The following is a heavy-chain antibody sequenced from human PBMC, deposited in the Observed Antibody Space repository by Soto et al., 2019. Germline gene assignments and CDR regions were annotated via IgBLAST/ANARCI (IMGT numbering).Heavy chain of an antibody. V-gene: IGHV3-48*02. J-gene: IGHJ4*02. CDR3: AREDIPGTRSFDY. Sequence: PXVSLRLSCGASGFIFSKYSMNWVRQAPGKGLEWLSYISSNSVTIYYADSVRGRFTIFRDNAKNSLYLQMNSLRDEDTAVYYCAREDIPGTRSFDYWGQGALV. CDR1: GFIFSKYS. CDR2: ISSNSVTI. D-gene: IGHD1-7*01.